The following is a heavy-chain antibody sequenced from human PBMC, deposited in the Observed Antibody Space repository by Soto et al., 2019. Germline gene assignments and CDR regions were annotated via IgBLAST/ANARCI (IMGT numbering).Heavy chain of an antibody. CDR3: ARIPRSIAARPLGPYYYYGMDV. Sequence: GPRVMNPKGTLTLTCTVSGFSLSNDRMGVSWIRQPPGKALEWLAHIFSPDEKYYSTSLKSRLTLSKATSKSQVVLTMTNMDPVDTATYYCARIPRSIAARPLGPYYYYGMDVWGQGTSVT. CDR1: GFSLSNDRMG. J-gene: IGHJ6*02. CDR2: IFSPDEK. D-gene: IGHD6-6*01. V-gene: IGHV2-26*01.